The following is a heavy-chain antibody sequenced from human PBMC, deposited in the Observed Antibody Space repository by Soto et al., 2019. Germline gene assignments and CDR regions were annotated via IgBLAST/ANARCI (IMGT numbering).Heavy chain of an antibody. V-gene: IGHV4-59*01. D-gene: IGHD1-26*01. CDR3: AREGGDIVGATLYFDY. CDR1: GGSISSYY. Sequence: SETLSLTCTVSGGSISSYYWSWIRQPPGKGLEWIGYIYYSGSTNYNPSLKSRVTISVDTSKNQFSLKLSSVTAADTAVYYCAREGGDIVGATLYFDYWGQGTLVTVSS. CDR2: IYYSGST. J-gene: IGHJ4*02.